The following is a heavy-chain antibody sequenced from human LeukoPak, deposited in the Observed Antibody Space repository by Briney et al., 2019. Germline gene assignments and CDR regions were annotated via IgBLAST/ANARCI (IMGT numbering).Heavy chain of an antibody. V-gene: IGHV4-39*01. J-gene: IGHJ4*01. Sequence: SETLSLTCSVSGGSISRTTYYWGWIRQPPGKGLEWIGSIYYSGTTYSNSSLNTRVTISVDTSKSQVSLSLNSVTAADTAVYYCARHFKHDYVDLWGQGTLVTVSS. CDR3: ARHFKHDYVDL. CDR2: IYYSGTT. CDR1: GGSISRTTYY.